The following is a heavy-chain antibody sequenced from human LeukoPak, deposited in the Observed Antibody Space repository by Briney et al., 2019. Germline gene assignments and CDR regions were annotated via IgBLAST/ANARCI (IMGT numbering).Heavy chain of an antibody. J-gene: IGHJ4*02. V-gene: IGHV4-59*08. Sequence: SETLSLTCTVSGGSISSYYWSWIRQPPGKGLEWIGYIYYSGSTNYNPSLKSRVTISVDTSKNQFSLKLNSVTAADTAVYYCARGKQELTILDYWGQGTLVTVSS. CDR3: ARGKQELTILDY. CDR1: GGSISSYY. D-gene: IGHD1-7*01. CDR2: IYYSGST.